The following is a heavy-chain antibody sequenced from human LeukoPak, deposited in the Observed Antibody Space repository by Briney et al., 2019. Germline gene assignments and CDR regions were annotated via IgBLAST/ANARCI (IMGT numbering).Heavy chain of an antibody. V-gene: IGHV3-48*03. Sequence: GGSLRLSCAASGFTFSSYEMNWVRQAPGKGLEWVSYISSSGSTIYYADPVKGRFTISRDNAKNSLYLQMNSLRAEDTAVYYCARDGWSGYYYFDYWGQGTLVTVSS. CDR3: ARDGWSGYYYFDY. CDR1: GFTFSSYE. CDR2: ISSSGSTI. D-gene: IGHD3-3*01. J-gene: IGHJ4*02.